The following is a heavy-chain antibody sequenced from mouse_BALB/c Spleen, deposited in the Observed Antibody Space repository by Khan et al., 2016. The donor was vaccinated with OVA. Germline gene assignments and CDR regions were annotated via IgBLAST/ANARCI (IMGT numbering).Heavy chain of an antibody. CDR2: IYPYNDDT. V-gene: IGHV1S136*01. CDR1: GYTFTSYV. J-gene: IGHJ2*01. CDR3: ARNYRYGVYFDY. Sequence: VQLQQPGPELVKPGASVKMSCKASGYTFTSYVIHWVKQKPGQGLEWIGYIYPYNDDTKSNEKFNGKATLTSDKSSSTAYMELRSLTSEDSAVYYCARNYRYGVYFDYWGQGTTLTVSS. D-gene: IGHD2-14*01.